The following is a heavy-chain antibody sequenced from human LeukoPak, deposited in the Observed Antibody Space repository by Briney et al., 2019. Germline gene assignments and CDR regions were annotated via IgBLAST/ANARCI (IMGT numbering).Heavy chain of an antibody. CDR2: IIPILGIA. V-gene: IGHV1-69*04. J-gene: IGHJ4*02. D-gene: IGHD3-22*01. CDR1: GGTFSSYA. CDR3: ARGAYYYDSSGSCDY. Sequence: SVKVSCKASGGTFSSYAISWVRQAPGQGLEWMGRIIPILGIANYAQKLQGRVTITADKSTSTAYMELSSLRSEDTAVYYCARGAYYYDSSGSCDYWGQGTLVTVSS.